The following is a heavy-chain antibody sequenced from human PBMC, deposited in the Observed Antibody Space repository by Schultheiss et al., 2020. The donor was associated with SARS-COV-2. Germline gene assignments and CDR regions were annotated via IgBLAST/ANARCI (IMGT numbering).Heavy chain of an antibody. D-gene: IGHD3-22*01. Sequence: GGSLRLSCAASGFTFSDYYMSWIRQAPGKGLEWVSYISSSSSYTNYADSVKGRFTISRDNAKNSLYLQMNSLRAEDTAVYYCARDSLDYYDSTEAFDIWGQGTMVTVSS. CDR1: GFTFSDYY. CDR3: ARDSLDYYDSTEAFDI. CDR2: ISSSSSYT. J-gene: IGHJ3*02. V-gene: IGHV3-11*05.